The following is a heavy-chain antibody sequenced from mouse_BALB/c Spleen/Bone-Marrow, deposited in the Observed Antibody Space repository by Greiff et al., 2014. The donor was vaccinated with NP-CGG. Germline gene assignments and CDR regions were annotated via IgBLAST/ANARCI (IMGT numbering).Heavy chain of an antibody. CDR1: GYTFTSYW. V-gene: IGHV1-87*01. D-gene: IGHD1-1*01. J-gene: IGHJ1*01. Sequence: QVQLQQSGAELARPGASVKLSCKASGYTFTSYWMQWVKQRPGQGLEWIGAIYPGDGDTRYTQKFEGKATLTADKSSSTAYMQLSSLASEDSAVYYCARRYGSSYCWYFDVWGAGTTVTVSS. CDR3: ARRYGSSYCWYFDV. CDR2: IYPGDGDT.